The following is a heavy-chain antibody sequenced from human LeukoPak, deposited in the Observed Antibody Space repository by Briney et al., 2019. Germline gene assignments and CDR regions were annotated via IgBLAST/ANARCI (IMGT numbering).Heavy chain of an antibody. J-gene: IGHJ5*02. V-gene: IGHV1-24*01. CDR2: FDPGDGET. Sequence: ASVKVSCKVSGYTLTELSMHWVRQAPGKGLEWMGGFDPGDGETIYAQKFQGRVTKTEDTSTDTAYMELSSLRSEDTAVYYCATLRGVRAQYNWFDPWGQGTLVTVSS. CDR3: ATLRGVRAQYNWFDP. CDR1: GYTLTELS. D-gene: IGHD3-10*02.